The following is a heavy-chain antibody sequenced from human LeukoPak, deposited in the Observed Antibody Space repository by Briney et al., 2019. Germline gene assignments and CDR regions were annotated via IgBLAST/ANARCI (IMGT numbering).Heavy chain of an antibody. CDR3: ARESPPDAFDI. V-gene: IGHV4-30-4*01. Sequence: SQALSLTCTVSGGSIGDYYWSWIRQPPGQGLEWLGYIHYSGNTYYNPSLKSRLIISIDATKNQFSLNLSSVTAAYTAVYYCARESPPDAFDIWGRGTVVTVSS. CDR1: GGSIGDYY. J-gene: IGHJ3*02. CDR2: IHYSGNT.